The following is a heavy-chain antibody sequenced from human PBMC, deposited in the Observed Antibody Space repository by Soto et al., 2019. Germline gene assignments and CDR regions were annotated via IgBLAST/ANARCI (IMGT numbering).Heavy chain of an antibody. V-gene: IGHV4-59*08. J-gene: IGHJ5*02. CDR2: VYYTRST. D-gene: IGHD3-10*01. Sequence: PSETLSLTCTVSGGSISNFYWSWMRQPPGKGLEWIGCVYYTRSTSYNPSLKHRVTFSADTSRDQFSLMLNSVTAADTALYYCASRVGWFGEQDNWFDPWGQGTLVTVSS. CDR3: ASRVGWFGEQDNWFDP. CDR1: GGSISNFY.